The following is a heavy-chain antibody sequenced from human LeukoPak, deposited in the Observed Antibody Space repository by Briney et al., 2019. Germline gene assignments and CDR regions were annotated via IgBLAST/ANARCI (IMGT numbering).Heavy chain of an antibody. V-gene: IGHV3-7*01. CDR1: GFTLSSYW. CDR2: IKEDGSAK. Sequence: GSLRLSCAASGFTLSSYWMSWFRQAPGKGLEWVANIKEDGSAKYYVDSVKGRFTISRDNAKNSLYLQMNSLRAEDTAVYYCARDTCTGTSCYMLYYMDVWGKGTTVTVSS. CDR3: ARDTCTGTSCYMLYYMDV. D-gene: IGHD2-2*02. J-gene: IGHJ6*03.